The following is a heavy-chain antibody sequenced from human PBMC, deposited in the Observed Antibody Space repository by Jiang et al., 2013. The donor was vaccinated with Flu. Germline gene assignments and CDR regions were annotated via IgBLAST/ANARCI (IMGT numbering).Heavy chain of an antibody. J-gene: IGHJ5*02. V-gene: IGHV1-8*01. CDR1: GYSFTSNN. Sequence: GAEVKKPGASVKVSCKASGYSFTSNNINWVRQATGQGLEWMGWMNPNTGQTAYGKRFQGRVTMTRDTSANTAYLELSSLTSEDTAVYYCASDNGAYARWAASWGPGTLVTVSS. CDR2: MNPNTGQT. D-gene: IGHD4-17*01. CDR3: ASDNGAYARWAAS.